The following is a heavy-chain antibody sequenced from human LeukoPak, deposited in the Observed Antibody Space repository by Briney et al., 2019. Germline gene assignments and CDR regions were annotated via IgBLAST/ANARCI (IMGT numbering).Heavy chain of an antibody. CDR1: GGTFSSYA. D-gene: IGHD3-22*01. J-gene: IGHJ6*02. CDR3: ARDSNYDSSGYYPGKYYYYYDMDV. CDR2: IIPIFGIA. V-gene: IGHV1-69*04. Sequence: ASVKVSCKASGGTFSSYAISWVRQAPGQGLEWMGRIIPIFGIANYAQKFQGRVSITADKSTSTAYVELSSLRSEDTAVYYCARDSNYDSSGYYPGKYYYYYDMDVWGQGTTVTVSS.